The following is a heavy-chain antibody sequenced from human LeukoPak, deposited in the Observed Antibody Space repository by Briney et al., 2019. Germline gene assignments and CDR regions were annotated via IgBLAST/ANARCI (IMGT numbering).Heavy chain of an antibody. J-gene: IGHJ3*02. Sequence: SETLSLTCTVSGSSISGYHWSWIRQPPGKGLDWIGYIYYSGSTKYNPSLKSRVTMSVDTSKNQFSLKLSSVTAADTAVYYCARGGLENGYHANDGFDICGQGTMVTVSS. CDR3: ARGGLENGYHANDGFDI. CDR2: IYYSGST. V-gene: IGHV4-59*01. CDR1: GSSISGYH. D-gene: IGHD3-22*01.